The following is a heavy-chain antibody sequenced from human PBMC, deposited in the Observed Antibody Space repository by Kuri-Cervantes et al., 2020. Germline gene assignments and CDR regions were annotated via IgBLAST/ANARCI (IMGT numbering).Heavy chain of an antibody. Sequence: SETLSLTSTVFGGSISGYYGSWIRQPQGKGLEWVGFIYYSGSTNNNPSLKSRVTISVDTSKNQFSLKLSSLTAADTAVYYCARDKAAAGTGTFDYWGQGNLVTDSS. J-gene: IGHJ4*02. D-gene: IGHD6-13*01. CDR2: IYYSGST. CDR3: ARDKAAAGTGTFDY. V-gene: IGHV4-59*01. CDR1: GGSISGYY.